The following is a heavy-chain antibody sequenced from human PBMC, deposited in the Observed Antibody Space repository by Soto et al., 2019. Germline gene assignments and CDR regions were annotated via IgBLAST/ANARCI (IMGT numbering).Heavy chain of an antibody. Sequence: GALRLSCAASGFTFSTYWMHWIRQVPGKGLEWVSRINSDASHTYYADSVKGRFTISRDNAKNTLHLEMNSLRAEDTAVYYCVTEGQCTTTSCYRNWFDPWGQGT. J-gene: IGHJ5*02. CDR2: INSDASHT. V-gene: IGHV3-74*01. CDR1: GFTFSTYW. CDR3: VTEGQCTTTSCYRNWFDP. D-gene: IGHD1-26*01.